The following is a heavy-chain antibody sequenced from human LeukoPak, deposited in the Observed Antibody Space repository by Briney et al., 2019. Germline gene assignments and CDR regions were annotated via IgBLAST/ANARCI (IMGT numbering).Heavy chain of an antibody. D-gene: IGHD3-10*01. CDR3: AKVVRGVIITG. CDR2: ISGSGGST. Sequence: GGSLRLSCAASGFTFSSYAMSWVRQASGKGLEWVSAISGSGGSTYYADSVKGRFTISRDNSKNTLYLQMNSLRAEDTAVYYCAKVVRGVIITGWGQGTLVTVSS. J-gene: IGHJ4*02. CDR1: GFTFSSYA. V-gene: IGHV3-23*01.